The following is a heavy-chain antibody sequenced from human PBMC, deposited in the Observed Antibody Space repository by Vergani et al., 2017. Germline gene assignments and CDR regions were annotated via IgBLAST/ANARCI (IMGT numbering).Heavy chain of an antibody. CDR3: ARRSGIVYDIFSGTQYFFDF. D-gene: IGHD3-9*01. CDR2: IYYSGST. J-gene: IGHJ4*02. Sequence: QLQLQESGPGLVKPSATLSLTCSVSGASIRSSNYYWGWIRQPPGKGLEWIARIYYSGSTYYNPSLKSRVTISVDTSNNHFSLRLNSLTAADTAVYYCARRSGIVYDIFSGTQYFFDFWGQGTLVTVSS. V-gene: IGHV4-39*02. CDR1: GASIRSSNYY.